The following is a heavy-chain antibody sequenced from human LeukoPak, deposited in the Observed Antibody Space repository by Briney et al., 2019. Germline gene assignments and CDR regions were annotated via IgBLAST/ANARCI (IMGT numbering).Heavy chain of an antibody. D-gene: IGHD6-19*01. CDR3: SRDHTGITVAATGWFDP. J-gene: IGHJ5*02. CDR2: ISNSGTTR. CDR1: GLTFSDYY. Sequence: PGGYLRLSCAASGLTFSDYYMSWIRQAPGRGLEWVSYISNSGTTRYYADSVKGRFTISRDNAKNSLYLKMNSLRAELTAVYYCSRDHTGITVAATGWFDPWGQGTLVTVSS. V-gene: IGHV3-11*04.